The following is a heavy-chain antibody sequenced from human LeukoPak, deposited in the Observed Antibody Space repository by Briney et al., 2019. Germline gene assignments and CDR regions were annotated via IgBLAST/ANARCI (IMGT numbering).Heavy chain of an antibody. Sequence: GSLSLSCAASGFTFSSYGMYWVRQAPGKGLEWVAFIRFDGSNKYYANSVKGRFTISRDNSNNTLYLQMNSLRAEDTAVYYCAKDPQWLRLGGRDYYYYMDVWGKGTTVTVSS. CDR3: AKDPQWLRLGGRDYYYYMDV. CDR2: IRFDGSNK. CDR1: GFTFSSYG. D-gene: IGHD5-12*01. V-gene: IGHV3-30*02. J-gene: IGHJ6*03.